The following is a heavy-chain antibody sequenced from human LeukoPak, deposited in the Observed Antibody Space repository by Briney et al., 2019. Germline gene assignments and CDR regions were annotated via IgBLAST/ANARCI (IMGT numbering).Heavy chain of an antibody. D-gene: IGHD5-24*01. V-gene: IGHV3-53*01. CDR2: XXSGGHT. CDR3: ARSTRDGYNHYHYYYMDV. CDR1: GFIVSSNY. J-gene: IGHJ6*03. Sequence: GGSLRLSCAASGFIVSSNYMNWVRQAPGKGLEWXSVXXSGGHTYYTDSVKGRFTISRDNSNNTLYLHMNSLRPDDTAVYYCARSTRDGYNHYHYYYMDVWGKGTTVTVSS.